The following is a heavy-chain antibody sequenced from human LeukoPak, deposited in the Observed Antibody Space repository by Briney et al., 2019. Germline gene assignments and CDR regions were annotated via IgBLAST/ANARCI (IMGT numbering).Heavy chain of an antibody. V-gene: IGHV3-13*01. D-gene: IGHD2-2*02. Sequence: GGSLRLSCAASGFTFSSYDMHWVRQATGKGLEWVSAIGTAGDTYYPGSVKGRFTISRDNAKNTLYLQMNSLRAEDTAVYYCARDPRLRNDIVVVPAAIRDYYYYYYMDVWGKGTTVTVSS. J-gene: IGHJ6*03. CDR3: ARDPRLRNDIVVVPAAIRDYYYYYYMDV. CDR1: GFTFSSYD. CDR2: IGTAGDT.